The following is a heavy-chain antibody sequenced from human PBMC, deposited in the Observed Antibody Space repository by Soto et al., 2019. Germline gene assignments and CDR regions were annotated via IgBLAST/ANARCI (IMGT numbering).Heavy chain of an antibody. J-gene: IGHJ4*02. D-gene: IGHD5-12*01. CDR2: IIPIFGTA. CDR1: GGTFSSYA. Sequence: SVKVSCKASGGTFSSYAISWVRQAPGQGLEWMGGIIPIFGTANYAQKFQGRVTITADKSTSTAYMELSSLRSEDTAVYYCATNEARSGNAYFDYSGQGTLVTVSS. CDR3: ATNEARSGNAYFDY. V-gene: IGHV1-69*06.